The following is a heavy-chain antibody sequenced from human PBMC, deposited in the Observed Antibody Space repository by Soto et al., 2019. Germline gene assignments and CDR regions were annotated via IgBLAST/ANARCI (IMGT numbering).Heavy chain of an antibody. D-gene: IGHD4-4*01. CDR2: IIPMFGTP. CDR1: GVTFNRQY. Sequence: VKVSCKGSGVTFNRQYRRWVRQAPGQGLEWMGGIIPMFGTPHYAEKFQDRVTITADESTGTAYLELSSLTSEDTAVYYCATSEGRDVYSFDYWGPGTLVTVSS. V-gene: IGHV1-69*13. CDR3: ATSEGRDVYSFDY. J-gene: IGHJ4*02.